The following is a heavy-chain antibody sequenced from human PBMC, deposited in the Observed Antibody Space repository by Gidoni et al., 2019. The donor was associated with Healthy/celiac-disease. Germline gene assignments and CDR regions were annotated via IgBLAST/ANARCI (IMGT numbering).Heavy chain of an antibody. CDR3: AKGWLSVAERMEFDY. CDR1: GFTFDDYA. CDR2: ISWNSVSI. V-gene: IGHV3-9*01. J-gene: IGHJ4*02. Sequence: EVQLVESGGGVVQPGRSLRLSCAASGFTFDDYAMPWVRQAPGKGLEWVSGISWNSVSIGYADSVKGRFTISRDNAKNSLYLQMNSLRAEDTALYYCAKGWLSVAERMEFDYLGQGTLVTVSS. D-gene: IGHD6-19*01.